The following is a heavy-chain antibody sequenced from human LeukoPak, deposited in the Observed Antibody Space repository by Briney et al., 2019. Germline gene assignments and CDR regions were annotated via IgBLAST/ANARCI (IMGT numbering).Heavy chain of an antibody. J-gene: IGHJ6*03. Sequence: SETLSLTCTVSGGSISSYYWSWIRKPPAKGLEWIGYICYSGSTNYNPSLKSRVTISVDTSKNQFSLKLSSVTAADTAVYYCARARSITIFGVVIPRGDYMDVWGKGTTVTVSS. CDR3: ARARSITIFGVVIPRGDYMDV. V-gene: IGHV4-59*01. CDR1: GGSISSYY. D-gene: IGHD3-3*01. CDR2: ICYSGST.